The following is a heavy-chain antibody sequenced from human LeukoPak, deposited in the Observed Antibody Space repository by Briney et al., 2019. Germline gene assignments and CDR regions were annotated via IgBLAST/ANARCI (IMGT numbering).Heavy chain of an antibody. Sequence: ASVKVSCKASGYTLTSYDINWVRQATGQGLEWMGWRNPNSGNTGYAQKFQGRVTITRNTSISTAYMELSSLRSEDTAVYYCARGMWELLPGYYYYYMDVWGKGTTVTVSS. J-gene: IGHJ6*03. V-gene: IGHV1-8*03. CDR1: GYTLTSYD. CDR3: ARGMWELLPGYYYYYMDV. CDR2: RNPNSGNT. D-gene: IGHD1-26*01.